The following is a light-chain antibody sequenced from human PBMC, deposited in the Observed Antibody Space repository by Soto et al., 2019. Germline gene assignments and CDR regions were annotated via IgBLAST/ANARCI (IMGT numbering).Light chain of an antibody. CDR2: DAS. V-gene: IGKV3-11*01. Sequence: ENVLTQSPATLSLSPGERATLSCRASQSVSNHLAWYQQKPGQAPRLLIYDASNRATGIPARFSGSGSGTDFSLTISSLEPEDFAVYYCQQRSNWPPITFGQGTRLEIK. CDR1: QSVSNH. CDR3: QQRSNWPPIT. J-gene: IGKJ5*01.